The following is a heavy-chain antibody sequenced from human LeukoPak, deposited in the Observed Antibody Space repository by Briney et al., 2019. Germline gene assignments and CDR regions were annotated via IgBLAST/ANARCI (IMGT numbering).Heavy chain of an antibody. CDR3: ARSLRRGNWFDP. CDR1: GYTFTGYY. CDR2: INPNSGGT. V-gene: IGHV1-2*02. J-gene: IGHJ5*02. D-gene: IGHD3-10*01. Sequence: ASVKVSCKASGYTFTGYYMYWVRQALGQGLEWMGWINPNSGGTNYAQKFQGRVTMTRDTSISTAYMELSRLRSDDTAVYYCARSLRRGNWFDPWGQGTLVTVSS.